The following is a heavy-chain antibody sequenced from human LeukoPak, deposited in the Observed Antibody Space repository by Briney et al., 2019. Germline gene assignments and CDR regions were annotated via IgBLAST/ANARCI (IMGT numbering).Heavy chain of an antibody. CDR1: GYTFTAYY. D-gene: IGHD6-13*01. V-gene: IGHV1-2*02. CDR2: INPNSGGT. CDR3: ARVSSSWYRFFDY. J-gene: IGHJ4*02. Sequence: ASLKVSCKASGYTFTAYYIHWVRRAPGQGLEWMGWINPNSGGTESAQKFQGRVTMTRDTSISTAYMELSRLRSDGTAVYYCARVSSSWYRFFDYWGQGTLVTVSS.